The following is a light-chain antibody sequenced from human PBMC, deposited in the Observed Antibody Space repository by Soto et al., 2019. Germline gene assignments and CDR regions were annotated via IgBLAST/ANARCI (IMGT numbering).Light chain of an antibody. V-gene: IGKV3-20*01. CDR1: QSVSRTY. J-gene: IGKJ4*01. CDR3: QQYESSPTT. CDR2: GAS. Sequence: EIVLTQSPGTLSLSPGERATLSCRASQSVSRTYLAWYQQKPGQAPRLLIYGASSRATGIPDRFSGSGSGTDFTLTISRLEPEDFAVYYCQQYESSPTTFGGGTKVEIK.